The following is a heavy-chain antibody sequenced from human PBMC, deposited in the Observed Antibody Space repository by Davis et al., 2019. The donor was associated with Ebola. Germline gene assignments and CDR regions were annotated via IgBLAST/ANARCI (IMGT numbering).Heavy chain of an antibody. Sequence: AASVKVSCKASGYIFTTYAMHWVRQAPGQRLEWMGWMSPNSGDTGHAQKFQGRVTMTRDTSINVAFMELSSLKSEDTAVYYCAGSTPGSSHLDFWGQGTQVTVSS. CDR1: GYIFTTYA. V-gene: IGHV1-8*01. CDR2: MSPNSGDT. J-gene: IGHJ4*02. CDR3: AGSTPGSSHLDF. D-gene: IGHD3-10*01.